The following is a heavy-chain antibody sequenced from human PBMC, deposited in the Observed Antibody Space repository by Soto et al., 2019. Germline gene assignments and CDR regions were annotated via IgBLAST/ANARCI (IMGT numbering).Heavy chain of an antibody. V-gene: IGHV1-69*13. CDR2: IIPIFGTA. D-gene: IGHD1-26*01. Sequence: SVKVSCKASGGTFSSYAISWVRQAPGQGLEWMGGIIPIFGTANYAQKFQGRVTITADESTSTAYMELSSLRSEDTAVYYCASIVGATRHYYYYGMDVWGQGTTVNVSS. CDR3: ASIVGATRHYYYYGMDV. CDR1: GGTFSSYA. J-gene: IGHJ6*02.